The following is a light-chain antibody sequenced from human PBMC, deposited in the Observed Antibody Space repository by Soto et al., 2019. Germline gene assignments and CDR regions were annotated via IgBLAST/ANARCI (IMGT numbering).Light chain of an antibody. CDR1: QSVSSN. J-gene: IGKJ1*01. Sequence: EIVMTQSPATLSVSPGERATLSCRASQSVSSNLVWYQQKPGQAPRLLIYGASTRATGIPARFSGSGSGTEFTLTISSLQSEDFAVYCCQQYNNWWTFGQGTKVEIK. V-gene: IGKV3-15*01. CDR3: QQYNNWWT. CDR2: GAS.